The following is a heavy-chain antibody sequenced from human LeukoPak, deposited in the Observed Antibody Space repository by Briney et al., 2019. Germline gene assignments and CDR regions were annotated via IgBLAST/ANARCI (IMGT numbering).Heavy chain of an antibody. Sequence: ASVKVSCKASGYTFTGHYMRWVRQAPGQGLEWMGRINPNSGGTNYAQKFQGRVTMTRDTSISTAYMELSRLRSDDTAVYYCARGLGYSYGQYYFDYWGQGTLVTVSS. CDR1: GYTFTGHY. V-gene: IGHV1-2*06. D-gene: IGHD5-18*01. CDR2: INPNSGGT. J-gene: IGHJ4*02. CDR3: ARGLGYSYGQYYFDY.